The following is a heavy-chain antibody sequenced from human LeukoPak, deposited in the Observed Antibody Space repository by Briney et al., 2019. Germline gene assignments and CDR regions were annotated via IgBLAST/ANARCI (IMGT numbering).Heavy chain of an antibody. J-gene: IGHJ4*02. Sequence: GRSLRLSCAASGFTFSSYGTHWVRQAPGKGLEWVAVISYDGSNKYYADSVKGRFTISRDNSKNTLYLQMNSLRAEDTAVYYCHVGDTAMVFDYWGQGTLVTVPS. D-gene: IGHD5-18*01. V-gene: IGHV3-30*03. CDR1: GFTFSSYG. CDR3: HVGDTAMVFDY. CDR2: ISYDGSNK.